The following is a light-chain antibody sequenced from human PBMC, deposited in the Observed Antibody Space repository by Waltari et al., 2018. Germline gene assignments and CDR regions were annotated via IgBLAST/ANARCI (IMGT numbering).Light chain of an antibody. J-gene: IGLJ3*02. Sequence: SYVLSQPPSVSVAPGQTVRLPCGGNNIGTKDVHWYQQKPGQAPVLVLYDDSERPSGIPERFSGSNSGNTATLTISRVEAGDEADYYCQVWDGSSNDWVFGGGTKVTVL. V-gene: IGLV3-21*02. CDR2: DDS. CDR3: QVWDGSSNDWV. CDR1: NIGTKD.